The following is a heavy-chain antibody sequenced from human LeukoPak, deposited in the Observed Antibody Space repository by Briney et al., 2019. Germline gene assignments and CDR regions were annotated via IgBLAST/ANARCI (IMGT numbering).Heavy chain of an antibody. J-gene: IGHJ4*02. CDR1: GFTFSSYG. CDR3: AKGGAYYYGSGSIN. CDR2: ISYDGSNK. Sequence: GRSLRLSCTASGFTFSSYGMHWVRQAPGKGLEWVAVISYDGSNKYYADSVKGRFTISGDNSKNTLYLQMNSLRAEDTAVYYCAKGGAYYYGSGSINWGQGTLVTVSS. V-gene: IGHV3-30*18. D-gene: IGHD3-10*01.